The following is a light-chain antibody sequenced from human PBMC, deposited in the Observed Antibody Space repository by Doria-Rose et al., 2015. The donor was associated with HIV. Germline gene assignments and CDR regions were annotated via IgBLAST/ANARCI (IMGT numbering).Light chain of an antibody. J-gene: IGKJ1*01. V-gene: IGKV1-8*01. CDR3: QQYHSYPQT. Sequence: IRITQSPSSFSASTGDRVTLTCRASQNITTYLAWYQQKPGKAPKLLIHAASTLQSGAPSRFSGSGSGTDFTLTINCLQSEDFVFYFCQQYHSYPQTFGQGTRVEIK. CDR2: AAS. CDR1: QNITTY.